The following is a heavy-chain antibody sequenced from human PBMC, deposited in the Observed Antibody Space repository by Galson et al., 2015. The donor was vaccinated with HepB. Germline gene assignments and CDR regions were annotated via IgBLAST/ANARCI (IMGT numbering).Heavy chain of an antibody. CDR2: INPNTGGT. CDR3: ARQNSGWFPALDY. Sequence: SVKVSCKASGYTFTGSFMHWVRQAPGQGLEWVGGINPNTGGTYYAQKFQDRVTMTRDASINTASMDLSRLRFDDTAVYYCARQNSGWFPALDYWGQGTLVTVSS. D-gene: IGHD6-19*01. CDR1: GYTFTGSF. V-gene: IGHV1-2*02. J-gene: IGHJ4*02.